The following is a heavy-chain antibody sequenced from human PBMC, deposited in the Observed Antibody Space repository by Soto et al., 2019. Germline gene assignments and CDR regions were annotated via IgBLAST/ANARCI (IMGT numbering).Heavy chain of an antibody. D-gene: IGHD2-2*01. J-gene: IGHJ6*03. CDR2: IYYSGST. Sequence: SETLCVSWTVAEGSSVGGGDCWIWIRQHPGKGLEWIGYIYYSGSTYYNPSLKSRVTISVDTSKNPFSLKLSSVTAADTAVYYCARDLLDSTSVADGYSLHAWGTAPPVTVS. CDR1: EGSSVGGGDC. V-gene: IGHV4-31*02. CDR3: ARDLLDSTSVADGYSLHA.